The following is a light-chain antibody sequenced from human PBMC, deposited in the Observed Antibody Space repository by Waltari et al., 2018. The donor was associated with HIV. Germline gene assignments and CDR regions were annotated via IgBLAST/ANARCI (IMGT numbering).Light chain of an antibody. CDR3: SLYKRGSDLEV. J-gene: IGLJ2*01. CDR2: EIR. CDR1: SSDIGGFNS. Sequence: QSVLTQPASVSGSPGQSITISCTGTSSDIGGFNSVSWYQQHPGKVPKLIIFEIRKRPSGISSRFSGSKSGNTASLTICGLQAEDEADYYCSLYKRGSDLEVFGGGTKLTVL. V-gene: IGLV2-14*01.